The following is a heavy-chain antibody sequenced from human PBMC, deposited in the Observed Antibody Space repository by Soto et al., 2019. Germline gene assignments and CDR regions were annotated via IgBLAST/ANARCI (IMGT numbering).Heavy chain of an antibody. J-gene: IGHJ4*01. CDR2: INHSGST. CDR3: ARATGDYGGIDY. CDR1: GVSFSGYY. V-gene: IGHV4-34*01. Sequence: SETLSLTCAVYGVSFSGYYWSWVRQPPGKGLEWIGEINHSGSTNYNPSLKSRVTMSVDTTKNQFSLKLSSVTAADTAVYYCARATGDYGGIDYWGHRLLVTVSS. D-gene: IGHD4-17*01.